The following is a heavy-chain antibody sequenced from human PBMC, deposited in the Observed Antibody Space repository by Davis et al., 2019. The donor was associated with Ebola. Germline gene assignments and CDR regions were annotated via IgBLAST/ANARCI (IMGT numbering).Heavy chain of an antibody. D-gene: IGHD4-17*01. J-gene: IGHJ4*02. CDR3: AKIGGSYGEFDY. V-gene: IGHV3-21*01. Sequence: GESLKISCAASGFTFSSYAMHWVRQAPGKGLEWVSSISSDSDYIYYADSAKGRFTISRDNAKNSLYLQMNSLRAEDTAVYYCAKIGGSYGEFDYWGQGTLVTVSS. CDR2: ISSDSDYI. CDR1: GFTFSSYA.